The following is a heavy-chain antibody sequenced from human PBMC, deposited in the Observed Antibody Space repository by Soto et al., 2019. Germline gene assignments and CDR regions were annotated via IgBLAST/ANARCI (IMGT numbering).Heavy chain of an antibody. J-gene: IGHJ6*02. CDR2: IWNDGSNN. V-gene: IGHV3-33*01. CDR3: ARALFPDVDIYAMDV. CDR1: GFTCSDHA. Sequence: GGSLRLSCGSSGFTCSDHAMHWVPQAPRKGRERLAIIWNDGSNNFYAGSVKGRFTISRDNSKNTVYLKMNTLSAEDTAVYYCARALFPDVDIYAMDVWGQGTTVTVSS. D-gene: IGHD3-9*01.